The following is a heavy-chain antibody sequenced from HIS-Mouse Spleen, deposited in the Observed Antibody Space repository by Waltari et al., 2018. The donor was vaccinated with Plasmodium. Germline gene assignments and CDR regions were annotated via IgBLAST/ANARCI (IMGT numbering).Heavy chain of an antibody. CDR1: GFTFSSYW. J-gene: IGHJ2*01. V-gene: IGHV3-7*01. D-gene: IGHD6-13*01. CDR2: KKKDGSEK. Sequence: EVQLVESGGGLVQPGGSLRLSCAASGFTFSSYWVSWVRQAPGKGLEWVAKKKKDGSEKYYVDSVKVRFTISRDNAKNSLYLQMNSLRAEDTAVYYCASSWYWYFDLWGRGTLVTVSS. CDR3: ASSWYWYFDL.